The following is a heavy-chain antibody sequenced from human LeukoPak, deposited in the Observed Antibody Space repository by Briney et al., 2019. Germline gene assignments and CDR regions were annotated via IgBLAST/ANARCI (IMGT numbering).Heavy chain of an antibody. CDR2: INPNSGGT. D-gene: IGHD2-15*01. Sequence: SVKVSCKASGCTFTGYYMHWVRQAPGQGLEWMGRINPNSGGTNYAQNFQGRVTMTRDTSISTAYMELSRLRSDDTAVYYCARYVSGGSRPGFDYWGQGTLVTVSS. V-gene: IGHV1-2*06. J-gene: IGHJ4*02. CDR1: GCTFTGYY. CDR3: ARYVSGGSRPGFDY.